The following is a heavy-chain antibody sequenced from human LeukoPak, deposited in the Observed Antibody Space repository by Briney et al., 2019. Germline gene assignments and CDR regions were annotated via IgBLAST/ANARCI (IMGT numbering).Heavy chain of an antibody. V-gene: IGHV4-31*03. J-gene: IGHJ4*02. CDR3: ARGPTYYDILTGYTAYYFDY. Sequence: SETLSLTCTVSGGSISSGGYYWSWIRQHPGKGLEWIGYIYYSGSTYYNPSLKSRVTISVDTSKNQFSLKLSSVTAADTAVYYCARGPTYYDILTGYTAYYFDYWGQGTLVTVFS. D-gene: IGHD3-9*01. CDR2: IYYSGST. CDR1: GGSISSGGYY.